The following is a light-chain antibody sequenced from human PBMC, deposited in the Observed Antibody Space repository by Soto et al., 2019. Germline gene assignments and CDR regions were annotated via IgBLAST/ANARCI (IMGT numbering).Light chain of an antibody. J-gene: IGKJ1*01. CDR3: QHYKNWPRT. V-gene: IGKV3-15*01. CDR2: DAS. Sequence: EIVMTQSPATLSVSPGERVTLSCRASQSVGGNLAWYQQKPGQAPRLLFYDASTRATGIPVSFSASGSGTEFTLTISSLQSEDFGVYSCQHYKNWPRTFGQGTKVEIK. CDR1: QSVGGN.